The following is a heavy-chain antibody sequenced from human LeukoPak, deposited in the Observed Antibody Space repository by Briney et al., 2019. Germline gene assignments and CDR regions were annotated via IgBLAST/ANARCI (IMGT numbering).Heavy chain of an antibody. CDR2: IYYSGST. CDR1: GGSISSYY. V-gene: IGHV4-59*01. D-gene: IGHD4-23*01. CDR3: ARNGGNSVIGWYFDL. Sequence: SETLSLTCTVSGGSISSYYWSWIRQPPGKGLEWIGYIYYSGSTNYNPSLKSRVTISVDTSKNQFSLKLSSVTAADTAVYYCARNGGNSVIGWYFDLWGRGTLVTVSS. J-gene: IGHJ2*01.